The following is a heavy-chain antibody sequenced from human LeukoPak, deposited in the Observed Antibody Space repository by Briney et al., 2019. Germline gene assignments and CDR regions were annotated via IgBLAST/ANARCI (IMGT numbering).Heavy chain of an antibody. CDR2: INPGGSDT. V-gene: IGHV3-7*01. CDR1: GFTFSSYW. CDR3: VRWGVAADMHD. J-gene: IGHJ4*02. Sequence: AGGSLRLSCEASGFTFSSYWMAWVRQAPGKGLEWVANINPGGSDTYYLDSVKGRFTISRDNAKQSTFLRMNSLRVEETALYYCVRWGVAADMHDWGQGTLVTVSS. D-gene: IGHD3-10*01.